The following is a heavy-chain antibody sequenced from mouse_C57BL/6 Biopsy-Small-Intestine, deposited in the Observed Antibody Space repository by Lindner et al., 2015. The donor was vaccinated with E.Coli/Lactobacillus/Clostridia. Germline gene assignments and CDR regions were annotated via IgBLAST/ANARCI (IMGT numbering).Heavy chain of an antibody. J-gene: IGHJ2*01. V-gene: IGHV5-17*01. CDR2: ISSGSSTI. Sequence: VQLQESGGGLVKPGGSLKLSCAASGFTFSDYGMHWVRQAPEKGLEWVAYISSGSSTIYCADTVKGRFTISRDNAKNTLFLQMTSLRSEDTAMYYCTRRSLDGYFFDYWGQGTTLTVSS. CDR3: TRRSLDGYFFDY. D-gene: IGHD2-3*01. CDR1: GFTFSDYG.